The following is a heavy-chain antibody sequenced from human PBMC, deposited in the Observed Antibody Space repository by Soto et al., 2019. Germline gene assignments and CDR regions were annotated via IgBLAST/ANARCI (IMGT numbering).Heavy chain of an antibody. CDR2: IRSKANNYAT. CDR3: ARHALQYCGGDCYLLPYFDL. V-gene: IGHV3-73*02. J-gene: IGHJ2*01. CDR1: GFTFSGSA. D-gene: IGHD2-21*02. Sequence: EVQLVESGGGLVQPGGSLKLSCAASGFTFSGSAMHWVRQASGKGLEWVGRIRSKANNYATVYAASVKGRFTISRDDSQNTAHLQMNSLKTEDTAVYYCARHALQYCGGDCYLLPYFDLWGRGTLVTVSS.